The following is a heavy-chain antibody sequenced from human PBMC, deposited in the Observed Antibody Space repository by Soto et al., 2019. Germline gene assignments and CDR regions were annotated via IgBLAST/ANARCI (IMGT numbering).Heavy chain of an antibody. J-gene: IGHJ6*02. Sequence: PGGSLRLSCAASGFTFDDYAMHWVRQAPGKGLEWVSGISWNSGSIGYADSVKGRFTISRDNAKNSLYLQMNSLRAEDTALYYCAKDMVRNAYDILTGYSYYYYYGMDVWGQGTTVTVSS. CDR2: ISWNSGSI. CDR3: AKDMVRNAYDILTGYSYYYYYGMDV. D-gene: IGHD3-9*01. CDR1: GFTFDDYA. V-gene: IGHV3-9*01.